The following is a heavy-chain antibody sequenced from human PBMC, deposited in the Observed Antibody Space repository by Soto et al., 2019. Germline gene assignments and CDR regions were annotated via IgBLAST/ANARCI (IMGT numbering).Heavy chain of an antibody. CDR1: GDSVGNGPYY. Sequence: QVRLQESGPGLVKPSETLSLSCLVSGDSVGNGPYYWSWIRQSPGEGLEWIAYIYYSGSTNVNPSLERPVNISIDMSKNQFFLELRSVTAADAAVYFCARVGSSCHSGGCYYYYGLGVWGQGTTVAISS. J-gene: IGHJ6*02. CDR3: ARVGSSCHSGGCYYYYGLGV. CDR2: IYYSGST. D-gene: IGHD1-26*01. V-gene: IGHV4-61*01.